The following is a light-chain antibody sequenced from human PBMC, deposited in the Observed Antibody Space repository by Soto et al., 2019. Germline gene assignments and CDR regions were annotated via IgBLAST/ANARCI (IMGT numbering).Light chain of an antibody. CDR1: QGISGY. Sequence: DIQMTQSPSSLSASVGDRVTITCRASQGISGYLAWYQQTPGKAPTLLIYAASVLQSGVPSRFSGSGSGTEFTLTISSLQPEDFATYYCQQLNIYPHTFGQGTKVDIK. CDR2: AAS. V-gene: IGKV1-9*01. CDR3: QQLNIYPHT. J-gene: IGKJ1*01.